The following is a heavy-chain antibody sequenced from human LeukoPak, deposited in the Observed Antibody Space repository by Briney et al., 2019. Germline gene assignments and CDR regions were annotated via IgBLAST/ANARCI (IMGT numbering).Heavy chain of an antibody. Sequence: GGSLRLSCAASGFSFSNYAMAWVRQAPGKGLEWVSLISGTTGGTFYADSVKGRFTISRDNSKNTLYLHMNSLGADDTAVYYCAKESCSGSCPPSFDYWGQGTLVTVSS. CDR2: ISGTTGGT. J-gene: IGHJ4*02. CDR1: GFSFSNYA. V-gene: IGHV3-23*01. CDR3: AKESCSGSCPPSFDY. D-gene: IGHD2-15*01.